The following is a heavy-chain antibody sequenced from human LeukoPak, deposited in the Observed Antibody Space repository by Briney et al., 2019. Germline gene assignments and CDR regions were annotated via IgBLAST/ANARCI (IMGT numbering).Heavy chain of an antibody. V-gene: IGHV4-39*01. J-gene: IGHJ2*01. Sequence: KPSETLSLTCTVSGGSISSSSYYWGWIRQPPGKGLEWIGSIYYSGSTYYNPSLKGRVTISVDTSKNQFSLRLSSVTAADTAVYYCARHPPNWGIKHFDLWGRGTLVTVSP. CDR2: IYYSGST. CDR3: ARHPPNWGIKHFDL. CDR1: GGSISSSSYY. D-gene: IGHD7-27*01.